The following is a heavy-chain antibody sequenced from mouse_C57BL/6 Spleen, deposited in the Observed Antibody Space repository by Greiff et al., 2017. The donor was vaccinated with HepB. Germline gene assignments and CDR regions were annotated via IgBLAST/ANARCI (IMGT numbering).Heavy chain of an antibody. CDR1: GFNIKDDY. D-gene: IGHD1-1*01. Sequence: EVQLQQSGAELVRPGASVKFSCTASGFNIKDDYMHWVKQRPEQGLEWIGWIDPENGDTEYASKFQGKATITADTSSNTAYLQLSSLTSEDTAVYYCTLITTVVAPFAYWGQGTLVTVSA. CDR3: TLITTVVAPFAY. V-gene: IGHV14-4*01. CDR2: IDPENGDT. J-gene: IGHJ3*01.